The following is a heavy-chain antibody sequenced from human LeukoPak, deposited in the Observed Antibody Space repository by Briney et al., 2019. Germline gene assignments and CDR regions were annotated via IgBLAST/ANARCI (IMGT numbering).Heavy chain of an antibody. J-gene: IGHJ5*02. CDR3: ATSISSIMITFGGVIVPNWSDP. Sequence: ASVKVSCKVSGYTLTELSMHWVRQAPGKGLEWMGGFDPEDGETIYAQKFQGRVTMTEDTSTDTAYMELSSLRSEDTAVYYCATSISSIMITFGGVIVPNWSDPWGQGTLVTVSS. CDR1: GYTLTELS. V-gene: IGHV1-24*01. CDR2: FDPEDGET. D-gene: IGHD3-16*02.